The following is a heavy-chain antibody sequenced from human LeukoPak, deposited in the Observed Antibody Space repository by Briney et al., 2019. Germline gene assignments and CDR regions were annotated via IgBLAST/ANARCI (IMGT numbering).Heavy chain of an antibody. V-gene: IGHV3-7*01. CDR3: ARDIEAAGLFLDY. J-gene: IGHJ4*02. CDR1: GFTFRSYW. D-gene: IGHD6-13*01. Sequence: PGGSLRLFCAASGFTFRSYWMSWVRQARGKGLEWVANMKYDGGEKYYVDSVKGRFTISRDNAKNSLYLQMNSLRAEDTAVYYCARDIEAAGLFLDYWGQGTLVTVSS. CDR2: MKYDGGEK.